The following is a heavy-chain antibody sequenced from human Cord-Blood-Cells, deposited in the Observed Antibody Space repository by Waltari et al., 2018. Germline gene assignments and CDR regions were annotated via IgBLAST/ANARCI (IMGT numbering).Heavy chain of an antibody. CDR2: SNPSGGST. CDR3: ATQASGDSSGYALAY. Sequence: QVQLVQSGAEVKKPGASVKVSCKASGYTFTSYYMHWVRQAPGQGLEWMGISNPSGGSTSYAQKFQGRVTMTRDTSTSTVYMELSSLGSEDTAVYYCATQASGDSSGYALAYWGQGTLVTVSS. D-gene: IGHD3-22*01. CDR1: GYTFTSYY. J-gene: IGHJ4*02. V-gene: IGHV1-46*01.